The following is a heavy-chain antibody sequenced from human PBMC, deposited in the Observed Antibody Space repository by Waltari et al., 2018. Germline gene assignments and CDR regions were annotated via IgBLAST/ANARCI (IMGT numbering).Heavy chain of an antibody. Sequence: EVQLVESGGGLVQHEGSLRRSCAASGFTFSSPWMDWVRQAPGGGLEWVANIKEDGSEKYYVDSVKGRLIISRDNAKNSLYLQMTSLRVEDTAVYYCSRRLDAWGQGTTVTVSS. CDR3: SRRLDA. CDR2: IKEDGSEK. CDR1: GFTFSSPW. J-gene: IGHJ6*02. V-gene: IGHV3-7*01.